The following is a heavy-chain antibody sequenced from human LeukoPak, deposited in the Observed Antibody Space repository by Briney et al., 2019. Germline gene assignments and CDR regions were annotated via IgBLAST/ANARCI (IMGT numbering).Heavy chain of an antibody. Sequence: PGGSLRLSCAASGFTFSSYSMNWVRQAPGKGLEWVSSISSSSSYIYYADSVKGRFTISRDNAKNSLYLQMNSLRAEDTAVYYCARVTADIVLMVYAIVDYWGQGTLVTVSS. J-gene: IGHJ4*02. CDR1: GFTFSSYS. CDR3: ARVTADIVLMVYAIVDY. V-gene: IGHV3-21*01. D-gene: IGHD2-8*01. CDR2: ISSSSSYI.